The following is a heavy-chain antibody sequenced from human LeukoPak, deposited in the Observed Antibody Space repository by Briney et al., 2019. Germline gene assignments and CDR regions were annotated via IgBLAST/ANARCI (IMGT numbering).Heavy chain of an antibody. D-gene: IGHD6-13*01. CDR1: GGSISSYY. CDR3: ARDLYSSSWYGMDV. J-gene: IGHJ6*02. CDR2: IYYSGST. Sequence: SEILSLTCTVSGGSISSYYWSWIRQPPGKGLEWIGYIYYSGSTNYNPSLKSRVTISVDTSKNQFSLKLSSVTAADTAVYYCARDLYSSSWYGMDVWGQGTTVTVSS. V-gene: IGHV4-59*01.